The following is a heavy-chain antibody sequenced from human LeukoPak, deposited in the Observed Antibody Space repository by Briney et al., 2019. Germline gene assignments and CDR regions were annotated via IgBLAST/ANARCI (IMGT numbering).Heavy chain of an antibody. CDR2: ISYDGSNK. V-gene: IGHV3-30*04. J-gene: IGHJ6*02. D-gene: IGHD3-10*01. CDR1: GFTFSSYA. Sequence: GGSLRLSCAASGFTFSSYAMHWVRQAPGKGLEWVAVISYDGSNKYYADSVKGRFTISRDNSKNTLYLQMNSLRAEDTAVYYCAKDRGAPRWYYYGMDVWGQGTTVTVSS. CDR3: AKDRGAPRWYYYGMDV.